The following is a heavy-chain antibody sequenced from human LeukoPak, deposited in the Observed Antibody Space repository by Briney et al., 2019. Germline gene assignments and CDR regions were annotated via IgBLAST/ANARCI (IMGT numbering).Heavy chain of an antibody. D-gene: IGHD3-3*01. J-gene: IGHJ3*02. CDR3: AKEEVESGYRDDAFDI. Sequence: GGSLRLSCAASGFTFSSYAMSWVRQAPGKGLEWVSAISGSGGSTYYADSVKGRFTISRDNSKNTLYLQMNSLRAEDTAVYYCAKEEVESGYRDDAFDIWGQGTMVNVSS. CDR2: ISGSGGST. V-gene: IGHV3-23*01. CDR1: GFTFSSYA.